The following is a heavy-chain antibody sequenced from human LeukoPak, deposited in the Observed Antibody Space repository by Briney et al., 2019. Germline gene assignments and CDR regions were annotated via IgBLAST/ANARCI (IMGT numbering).Heavy chain of an antibody. Sequence: GGSLRLSCAASGFTFSSYWMHWVRQAPGKGLVWVSRISSDGSRISYADSVKGRFTISRDDAKKTLDLQMNSLRAEDTAVFFCARDNGRNGFDIWGQGTMVTVST. CDR1: GFTFSSYW. V-gene: IGHV3-74*01. J-gene: IGHJ3*02. CDR3: ARDNGRNGFDI. CDR2: ISSDGSRI.